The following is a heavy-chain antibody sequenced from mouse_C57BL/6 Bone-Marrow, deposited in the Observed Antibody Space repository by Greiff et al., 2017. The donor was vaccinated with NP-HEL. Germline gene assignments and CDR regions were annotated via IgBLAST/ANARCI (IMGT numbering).Heavy chain of an antibody. D-gene: IGHD2-4*01. CDR1: GYTFTSYW. Sequence: VQLQQPGAELVKPGASVKMSCKASGYTFTSYWITWVKQRPGQGLEWIGDIYPGSGSTNYNEKFKSKATLTVDTSSSTAYMQLSSLTAEDSAVYYCAREGNYARRLAYWGQGTLVTVSA. J-gene: IGHJ3*01. CDR2: IYPGSGST. V-gene: IGHV1-55*01. CDR3: AREGNYARRLAY.